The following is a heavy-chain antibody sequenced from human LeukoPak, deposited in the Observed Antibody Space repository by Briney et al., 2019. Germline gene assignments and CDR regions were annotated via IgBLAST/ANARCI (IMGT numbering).Heavy chain of an antibody. D-gene: IGHD6-13*01. CDR2: IYHSGST. CDR1: GGSISSGGYS. Sequence: PSETLSLTCAVSGGSISSGGYSWSWIRQPPGKGLEWIGYIYHSGSTYYNPSLKSRVTISVDRSKNQFSLKLSSVTAADTAVYYCVRHSSISYRFFDSWGQGTLVTASS. J-gene: IGHJ4*02. V-gene: IGHV4-30-2*01. CDR3: VRHSSISYRFFDS.